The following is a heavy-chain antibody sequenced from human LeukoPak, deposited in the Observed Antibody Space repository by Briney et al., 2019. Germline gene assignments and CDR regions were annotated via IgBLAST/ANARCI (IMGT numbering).Heavy chain of an antibody. V-gene: IGHV4-59*01. CDR1: GGSISNYY. J-gene: IGHJ4*02. D-gene: IGHD6-19*01. Sequence: PSETLSLTCTVSGGSISNYYWTWIRQPPGRGLEWIGYIYYSGSTNYNPSLKSRVTISVDTSKNQFSLNLSSVTAADTAVYYCARGGAWSDYWGQGTLVTVSS. CDR3: ARGGAWSDY. CDR2: IYYSGST.